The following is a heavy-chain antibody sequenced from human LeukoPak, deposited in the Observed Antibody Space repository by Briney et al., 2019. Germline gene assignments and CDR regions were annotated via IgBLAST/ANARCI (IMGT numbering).Heavy chain of an antibody. CDR3: ARAGQQQLVSY. Sequence: GRSLRLSCAASGFTFSSYSMNWVRQAPGKGLEWVANIKQDGSEKYYVDSVKGRFTISRDNAKNSVYLQMNSLRAEDTAVYYCARAGQQQLVSYWGQGTLVTVSS. D-gene: IGHD6-13*01. CDR1: GFTFSSYS. CDR2: IKQDGSEK. J-gene: IGHJ4*02. V-gene: IGHV3-7*01.